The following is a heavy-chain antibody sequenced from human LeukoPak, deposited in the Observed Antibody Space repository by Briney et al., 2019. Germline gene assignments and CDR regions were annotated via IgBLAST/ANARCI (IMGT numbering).Heavy chain of an antibody. D-gene: IGHD6-13*01. CDR3: ASYTAAAGTFQH. CDR1: GGSISSYY. V-gene: IGHV4-59*08. J-gene: IGHJ1*01. Sequence: SETLSLTCTVSGGSISSYYWSWIRQPPGKGLEWIGYIYYSGSTNYNPSLKSRVTISVDTSKNQFSLKLSSVTAADTAVYYCASYTAAAGTFQHWGQGTLVTVSS. CDR2: IYYSGST.